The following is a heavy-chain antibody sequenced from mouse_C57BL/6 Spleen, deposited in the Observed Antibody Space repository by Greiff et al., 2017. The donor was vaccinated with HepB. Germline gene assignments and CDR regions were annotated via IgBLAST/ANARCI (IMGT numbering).Heavy chain of an antibody. D-gene: IGHD2-4*01. Sequence: EVKLEESGGGLVQPGGSLKLSCAASGFTFSDYGMAWVRQAPRKGPEWVAFISNLAYSIYYADTVTGRFTISRENAKNTLYLEMSSLRSEDTAMYYCARQVDHDGFSFAYWGQGTLVTVSA. V-gene: IGHV5-15*04. J-gene: IGHJ3*01. CDR1: GFTFSDYG. CDR2: ISNLAYSI. CDR3: ARQVDHDGFSFAY.